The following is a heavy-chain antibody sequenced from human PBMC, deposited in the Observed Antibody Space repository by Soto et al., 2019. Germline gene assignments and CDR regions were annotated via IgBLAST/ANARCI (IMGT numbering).Heavy chain of an antibody. J-gene: IGHJ4*02. CDR2: FFYTGST. CDR1: GGSISSYY. V-gene: IGHV4-59*01. Sequence: TSETLSLTCTVSGGSISSYYWNWIRQPPGKGLECIGYFFYTGSTNYNPSLESRLTMSVDVSKNHFSLRLNSVTAADTAVYYCAGGTDGKKVAYWGQGALVTVSS. D-gene: IGHD5-12*01. CDR3: AGGTDGKKVAY.